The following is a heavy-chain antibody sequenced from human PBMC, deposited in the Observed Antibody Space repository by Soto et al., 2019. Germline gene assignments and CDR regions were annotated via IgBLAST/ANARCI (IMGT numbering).Heavy chain of an antibody. CDR2: INPSGGYT. V-gene: IGHV1-46*03. Sequence: ASVKVSCKASGYTFTSYYMNWVRQAPGQGLEWLGIINPSGGYTTYAQRFLGRVTMTSDTSTSTVHMELGSLTSEDTAVYYCARASVSGRRFDYWGEGTLVTVSS. J-gene: IGHJ4*02. CDR1: GYTFTSYY. D-gene: IGHD6-19*01. CDR3: ARASVSGRRFDY.